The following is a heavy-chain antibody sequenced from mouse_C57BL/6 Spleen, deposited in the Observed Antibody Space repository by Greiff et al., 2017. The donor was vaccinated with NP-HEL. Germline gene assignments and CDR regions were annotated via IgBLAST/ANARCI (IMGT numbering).Heavy chain of an antibody. Sequence: EVKLVESGGGLVKPGGSVKLSCAASGFTFSDYGMHWVRQAPEKGLEWVAYISSGSSTIYYADTVKGRFTISRDNAKNTLFLQMTSLRSEDTAMYYCARPYYYAMDYWGQGTSVTVSS. J-gene: IGHJ4*01. V-gene: IGHV5-17*01. CDR2: ISSGSSTI. CDR3: ARPYYYAMDY. CDR1: GFTFSDYG.